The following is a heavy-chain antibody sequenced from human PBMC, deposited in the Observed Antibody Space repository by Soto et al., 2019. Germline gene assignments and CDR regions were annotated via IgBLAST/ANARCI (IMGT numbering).Heavy chain of an antibody. J-gene: IGHJ5*02. D-gene: IGHD6-13*01. Sequence: PGGSLRLSCAASGFTFRRFTMDWVRQAPGKGLEWVSTISSNSAYIYYTDALRGRFTISRDNAKTSLHLQMNSLRAEDTAVYYCTSDASRDSSARGWFDPWGPGTLVTVSS. CDR2: ISSNSAYI. V-gene: IGHV3-21*01. CDR1: GFTFRRFT. CDR3: TSDASRDSSARGWFDP.